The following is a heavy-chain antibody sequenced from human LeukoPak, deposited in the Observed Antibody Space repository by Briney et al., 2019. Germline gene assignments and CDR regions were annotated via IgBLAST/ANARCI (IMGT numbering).Heavy chain of an antibody. V-gene: IGHV3-30*03. CDR2: ISYDGSNK. D-gene: IGHD6-13*01. CDR1: GFTFSSYG. Sequence: PGRSLRLSCAASGFTFSSYGMHWVRQAPGKGLEWVAVISYDGSNKYYADSVKGRFTISRDNSKNTLYLQMNSLRAEDTAVYYCARAPVLYSSSSGKVYYGMDVWGQGTTVTVSS. J-gene: IGHJ6*02. CDR3: ARAPVLYSSSSGKVYYGMDV.